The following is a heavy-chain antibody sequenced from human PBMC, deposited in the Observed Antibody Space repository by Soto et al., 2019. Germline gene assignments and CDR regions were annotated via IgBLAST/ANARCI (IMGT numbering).Heavy chain of an antibody. CDR3: ARASYYYGSGGPH. J-gene: IGHJ4*02. Sequence: PGGSMRLSCAASGFTFSDYYMSWIRQAPGKGLERVSYISSSASTIYYADSVKGRFTISRDNAKNSLYLQMNSLRAEDTAVYYCARASYYYGSGGPHWGQGTLVTVSS. CDR1: GFTFSDYY. V-gene: IGHV3-11*01. CDR2: ISSSASTI. D-gene: IGHD3-10*01.